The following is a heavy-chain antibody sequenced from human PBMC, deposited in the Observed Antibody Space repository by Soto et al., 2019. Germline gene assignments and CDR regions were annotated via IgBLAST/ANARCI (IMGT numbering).Heavy chain of an antibody. J-gene: IGHJ6*02. CDR3: ERHYDSSGYYLAYYDYGMDV. CDR2: IYYSGST. CDR1: GGSISSSSYY. D-gene: IGHD3-22*01. V-gene: IGHV4-39*01. Sequence: PSETLSLTCTVSGGSISSSSYYLGWIRQPPGKGLEWIGSIYYSGSTYYNPSLKSRVTISVDTSKNQFSLKLSSVTAADTAVYYCERHYDSSGYYLAYYDYGMDVWGQGTRVTVSS.